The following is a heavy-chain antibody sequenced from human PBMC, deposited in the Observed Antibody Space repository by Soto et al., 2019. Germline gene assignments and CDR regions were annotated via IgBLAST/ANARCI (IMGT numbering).Heavy chain of an antibody. Sequence: QVQLVQSGAEEKKPGASVKVSCKASGYTFTNHAIHWVRQAPGQGLEWMGWINAGKGDTKYPQRFQGRVTITRDTSASTAYMELSGLRSEDTAVYYCARNILGGTTDYWGPGTLVTVSS. CDR1: GYTFTNHA. CDR2: INAGKGDT. V-gene: IGHV1-3*05. CDR3: ARNILGGTTDY. J-gene: IGHJ4*02. D-gene: IGHD1-7*01.